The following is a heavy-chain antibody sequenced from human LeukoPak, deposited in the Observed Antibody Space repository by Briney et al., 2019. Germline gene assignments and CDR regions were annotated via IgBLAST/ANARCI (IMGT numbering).Heavy chain of an antibody. CDR1: GYTFTSYA. CDR3: ARDGDSGLGDY. CDR2: INAGNGNT. J-gene: IGHJ4*02. D-gene: IGHD3/OR15-3a*01. V-gene: IGHV1-3*01. Sequence: ASVKVSCKAPGYTFTSYAMHWVRQAPGQRLEWMGWINAGNGNTKYSQKFQGRVTITRDTSASTANMELSSLRSEDTAVYYCARDGDSGLGDYWGQGTLVTVSS.